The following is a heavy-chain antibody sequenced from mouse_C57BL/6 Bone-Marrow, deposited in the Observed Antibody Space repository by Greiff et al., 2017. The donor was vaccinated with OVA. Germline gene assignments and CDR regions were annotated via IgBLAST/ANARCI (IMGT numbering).Heavy chain of an antibody. CDR3: ARSLYAMDY. CDR1: GYAFSSSW. V-gene: IGHV1-82*01. Sequence: VQLQQSGPELVKPGASVKISCKASGYAFSSSWMNWVKQRPGKGLEWIGQIYPGDGDTNYNGKFKGKATLTADKSSSTAYMQLSSLTSEDSAVYFCARSLYAMDYWGQGTSVTVSS. CDR2: IYPGDGDT. J-gene: IGHJ4*01.